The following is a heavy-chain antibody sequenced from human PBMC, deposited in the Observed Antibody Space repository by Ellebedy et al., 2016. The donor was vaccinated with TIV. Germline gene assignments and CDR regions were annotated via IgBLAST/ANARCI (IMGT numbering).Heavy chain of an antibody. D-gene: IGHD6-19*01. Sequence: AASVKVSCKASGYTFTGYYMHWVRQAPGQGLEWMGWINPNNGGTDSAQKFQGRVTMTRDTSISTAYMELSRLRSDDTAVYYCARSVDGSGWYVNYWGQGTLVTVSS. CDR1: GYTFTGYY. CDR3: ARSVDGSGWYVNY. V-gene: IGHV1-2*02. J-gene: IGHJ4*02. CDR2: INPNNGGT.